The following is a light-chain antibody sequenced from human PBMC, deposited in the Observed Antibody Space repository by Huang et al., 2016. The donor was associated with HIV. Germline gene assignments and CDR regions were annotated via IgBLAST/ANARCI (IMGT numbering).Light chain of an antibody. J-gene: IGKJ2*01. CDR1: QNVNTH. CDR3: QQSYSSPYT. Sequence: DIQMTQSPSSLSASVGDRITITCRASQNVNTHLNWYQQTPGKAPKWLLYAVSTLQSGVPSRFSGSGSGTYFSLTITSLRPEDFATYYCQQSYSSPYTFGQGTKLETK. CDR2: AVS. V-gene: IGKV1-39*01.